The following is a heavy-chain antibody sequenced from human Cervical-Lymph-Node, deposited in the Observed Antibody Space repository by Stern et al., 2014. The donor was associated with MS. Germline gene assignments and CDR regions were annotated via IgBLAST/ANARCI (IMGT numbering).Heavy chain of an antibody. CDR2: VNTRGGGT. J-gene: IGHJ6*02. CDR3: ARARDSSEFYESDYPYQGLDV. V-gene: IGHV1-46*01. D-gene: IGHD3-22*01. Sequence: QVQLVQSGAEVKKPGASATVSCKASGYTLTTYYIHWARQAPGQGLEWMGIVNTRGGGTVYAQNFQGRLTMTRDTSTSTFYLELSSLRSEDTAVYYCARARDSSEFYESDYPYQGLDVWGQGTSVIVYS. CDR1: GYTLTTYY.